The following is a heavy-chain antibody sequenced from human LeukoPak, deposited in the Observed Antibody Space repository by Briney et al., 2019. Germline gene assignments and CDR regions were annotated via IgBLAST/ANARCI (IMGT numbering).Heavy chain of an antibody. Sequence: GGSLRLSCAASGFTVSTYYMNWVRQAPGKGLEWVSLIDSTGKTYYADSVKGRFTISRDKSENTLYLQMNSLRAEDTAVYYCAREPYYYDDNGYFYPYPYYGMDVWGQGISVTVSS. CDR2: IDSTGKT. CDR1: GFTVSTYY. J-gene: IGHJ6*02. D-gene: IGHD3-22*01. CDR3: AREPYYYDDNGYFYPYPYYGMDV. V-gene: IGHV3-53*01.